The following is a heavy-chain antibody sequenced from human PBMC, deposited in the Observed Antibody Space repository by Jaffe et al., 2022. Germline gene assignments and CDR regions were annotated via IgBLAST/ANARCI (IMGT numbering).Heavy chain of an antibody. V-gene: IGHV3-30*18. D-gene: IGHD6-19*01. CDR1: GFTFSSYG. J-gene: IGHJ3*02. CDR2: ISYDGSNK. CDR3: AKDLDVAVAGVNDAFDI. Sequence: QVQLVESGGGVVQPGRSLRLSCAASGFTFSSYGMHWVRQAPGKGLEWVAVISYDGSNKYYADSVKGRFTISRDNSKNTLYLQMNSLRAEDTAVYYCAKDLDVAVAGVNDAFDIWGQGTMVTVSS.